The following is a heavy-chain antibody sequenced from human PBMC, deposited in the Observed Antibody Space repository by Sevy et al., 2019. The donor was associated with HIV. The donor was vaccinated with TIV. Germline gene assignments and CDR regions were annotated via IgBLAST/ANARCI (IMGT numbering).Heavy chain of an antibody. D-gene: IGHD1-26*01. CDR2: IYYNGHI. CDR3: AGENAWGRGYS. V-gene: IGHV4-59*08. CDR1: GGSITSLY. Sequence: SETLSLTCTVSGGSITSLYWNWIRQPPGKGLEWVANIYYNGHINYNPSLKTRVTLSLDTSKNQYSLRLSSVTAADTAMYYCAGENAWGRGYSWGQGTLVTVSS. J-gene: IGHJ4*02.